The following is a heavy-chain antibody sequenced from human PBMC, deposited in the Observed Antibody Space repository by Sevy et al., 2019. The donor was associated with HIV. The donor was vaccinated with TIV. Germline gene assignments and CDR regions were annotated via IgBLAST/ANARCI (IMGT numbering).Heavy chain of an antibody. J-gene: IGHJ5*02. D-gene: IGHD1-26*01. CDR3: AKAIIVGATRTQNWFDP. Sequence: GGSLRLSCAASGFTFSSYAMSWVRQAPGKGLEWVSAISGSGGSTYYADSVKGRFTISRDNSKNTLYLQMNSLRAEDTAVYYCAKAIIVGATRTQNWFDPWGQGTLVTVSS. V-gene: IGHV3-23*01. CDR1: GFTFSSYA. CDR2: ISGSGGST.